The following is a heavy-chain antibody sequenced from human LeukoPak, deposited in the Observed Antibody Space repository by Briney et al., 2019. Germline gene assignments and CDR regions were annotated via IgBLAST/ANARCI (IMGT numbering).Heavy chain of an antibody. J-gene: IGHJ3*02. CDR3: ASNRIANDAFDI. Sequence: SETLSLTCAVYGGSFSGYYWSWIRQPPGKGLEWIGEINHSGSTNYNPSLKSRVTISVDTPKNQFSLKLSSVTAADTAVYYCASNRIANDAFDIWGQGTMVTVSS. CDR1: GGSFSGYY. D-gene: IGHD6-13*01. V-gene: IGHV4-34*01. CDR2: INHSGST.